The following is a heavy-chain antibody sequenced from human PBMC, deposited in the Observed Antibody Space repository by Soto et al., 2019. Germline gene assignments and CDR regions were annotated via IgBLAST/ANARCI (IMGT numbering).Heavy chain of an antibody. J-gene: IGHJ6*02. CDR1: GFTFSDYY. Sequence: GSLRLSCAASGFTFSDYYMSWIRQAPGKGLEWVSYISSSGSTIYYADSVKGRFTISRDNAKNSLYLQMNSLRAEDTAVYYCAREGLSGYSSSPDYYYYGMDVWGQGTTVTVSS. V-gene: IGHV3-11*01. CDR2: ISSSGSTI. CDR3: AREGLSGYSSSPDYYYYGMDV. D-gene: IGHD6-13*01.